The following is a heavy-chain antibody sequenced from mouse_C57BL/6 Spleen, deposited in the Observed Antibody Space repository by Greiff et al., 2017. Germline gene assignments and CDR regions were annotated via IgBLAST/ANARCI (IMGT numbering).Heavy chain of an antibody. CDR1: GFTFSSYT. Sequence: EVMLVESGGGLVKPGGSLKLSCAASGFTFSSYTMSWVRQTPEKRLEWVATISGGGGNTYYPDSVKGRFTISRDNAKNTLYLQMSSLRAEDTALYYCARLDGYYEGLAYWGQGTTLTVSS. J-gene: IGHJ2*01. V-gene: IGHV5-9*01. CDR2: ISGGGGNT. CDR3: ARLDGYYEGLAY. D-gene: IGHD2-3*01.